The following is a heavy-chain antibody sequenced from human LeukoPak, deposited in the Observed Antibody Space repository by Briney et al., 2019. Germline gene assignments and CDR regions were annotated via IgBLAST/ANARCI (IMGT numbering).Heavy chain of an antibody. CDR2: ISSSSSYI. CDR1: GFTFSSYS. CDR3: AKDSDFWSGPSMFDP. V-gene: IGHV3-21*04. J-gene: IGHJ5*02. D-gene: IGHD3-3*01. Sequence: GGSLRLSCAASGFTFSSYSMNWVRQAPGKGLEWVSSISSSSSYIYYADSVKGRFTISRDNAKNSLYLQMNSLRAEDTAVYYCAKDSDFWSGPSMFDPWGQGTLVTVSS.